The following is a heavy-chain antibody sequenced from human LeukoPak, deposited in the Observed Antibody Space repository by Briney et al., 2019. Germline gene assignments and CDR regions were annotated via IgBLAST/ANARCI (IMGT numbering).Heavy chain of an antibody. Sequence: PGGSLRLSCAASGFTFSRYWMNWVRQAPGKGLEWVANIKQDGSEKSYVDSVKGRFTVSRDNAKNSLYLQMNSLRAEDTAVYYCAELGITMIGGVWGKGTTVTISS. CDR1: GFTFSRYW. CDR3: AELGITMIGGV. CDR2: IKQDGSEK. V-gene: IGHV3-7*01. J-gene: IGHJ6*04. D-gene: IGHD3-10*02.